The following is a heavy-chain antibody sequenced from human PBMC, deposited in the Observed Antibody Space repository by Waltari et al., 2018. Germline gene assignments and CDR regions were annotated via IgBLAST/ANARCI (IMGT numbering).Heavy chain of an antibody. J-gene: IGHJ4*02. Sequence: VQLLESGGGVVQPGRSLRLSCAASGFTFSSYAMHWVRQAPGKGLEWVAVISYDGSNKYYADSVKGRFTISRDNSKNTLYLQMNSLRAEDTAVYYCARDGLIVVTNRPPNYFDYWGQGTLVTVSS. CDR1: GFTFSSYA. CDR3: ARDGLIVVTNRPPNYFDY. V-gene: IGHV3-30*01. D-gene: IGHD3-22*01. CDR2: ISYDGSNK.